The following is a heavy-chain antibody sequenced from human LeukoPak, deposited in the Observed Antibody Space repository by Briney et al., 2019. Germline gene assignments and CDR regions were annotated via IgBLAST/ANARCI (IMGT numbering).Heavy chain of an antibody. CDR1: GFRFSSYA. J-gene: IGHJ4*02. Sequence: GGSLRLSCAASGFRFSSYAMSWVRQAPGKGLEWVSAISGSGVSTYYADSVKGRFTISRDNSKNTLYLQMNSLRAEDTAVYYCAKGSRGSGFEVSIDYWGQGTLVTVSS. CDR2: ISGSGVST. D-gene: IGHD3-10*01. CDR3: AKGSRGSGFEVSIDY. V-gene: IGHV3-23*01.